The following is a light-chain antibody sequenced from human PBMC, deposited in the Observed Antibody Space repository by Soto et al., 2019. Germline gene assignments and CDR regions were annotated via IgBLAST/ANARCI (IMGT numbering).Light chain of an antibody. J-gene: IGKJ2*01. Sequence: EIVMTQSPATLSVSPGERAALSCRASQSISSNLDWYQQKPGQAPRLLIYDASTRATGIPARFSGSGSGTEFTLTIGSLQSEDFAVYYCQQYNDWPPNYTFGQGTKLEIK. CDR3: QQYNDWPPNYT. CDR2: DAS. CDR1: QSISSN. V-gene: IGKV3-15*01.